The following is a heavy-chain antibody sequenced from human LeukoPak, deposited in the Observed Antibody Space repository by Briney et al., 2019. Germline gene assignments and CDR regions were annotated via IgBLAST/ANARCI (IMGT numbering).Heavy chain of an antibody. CDR2: TYYRSKWYY. CDR1: GDTVSSNGPG. Sequence: SQTLSLTCIISGDTVSSNGPGWNWVRQSPSRGLEWLGRTYYRSKWYYDYGDSVKSRITVSADTAKNQFSLQLTSVTPDDTAVYFCARDSGYVGSWSFDYWGQGTLVTVSS. V-gene: IGHV6-1*01. J-gene: IGHJ4*02. D-gene: IGHD6-13*01. CDR3: ARDSGYVGSWSFDY.